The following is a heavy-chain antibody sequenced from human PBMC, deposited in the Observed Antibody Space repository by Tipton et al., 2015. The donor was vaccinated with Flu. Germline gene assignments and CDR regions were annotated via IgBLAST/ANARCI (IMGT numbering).Heavy chain of an antibody. CDR3: AILWFGERYFDY. CDR2: IFHTGST. D-gene: IGHD3-10*01. CDR1: GDSISSDYY. J-gene: IGHJ4*02. Sequence: TLSLTCIVSGDSISSDYYWAWIRQPPGKGLEWIGNIFHTGSTYYNPSLQSRVVISVNKSKNQFSLKVISLTAADTAVYYCAILWFGERYFDYWGQGTLVTVSS. V-gene: IGHV4-38-2*02.